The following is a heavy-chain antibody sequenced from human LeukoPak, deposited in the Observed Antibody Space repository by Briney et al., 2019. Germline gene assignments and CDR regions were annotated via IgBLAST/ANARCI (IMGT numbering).Heavy chain of an antibody. CDR3: ARVSSSGWYTDY. Sequence: PGGSLRLSCAASGFTFSSYAMHWVRQAPGKGLEWVAVISYDGSNKYYADSVKGRFTISRDNSKNTLYLQMNSLRAEDTAVYYCARVSSSGWYTDYWGQGTLVTVSS. D-gene: IGHD6-19*01. J-gene: IGHJ4*02. CDR1: GFTFSSYA. CDR2: ISYDGSNK. V-gene: IGHV3-30*04.